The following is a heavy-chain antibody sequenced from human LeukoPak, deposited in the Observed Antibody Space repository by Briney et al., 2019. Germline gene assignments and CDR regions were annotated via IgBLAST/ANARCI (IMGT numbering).Heavy chain of an antibody. CDR3: ARHTDTAMGFDP. J-gene: IGHJ5*02. CDR1: GGSISSGGYS. V-gene: IGHV3-7*01. CDR2: IKQDGSEK. D-gene: IGHD5-18*01. Sequence: PSETLSLTCAVSGGSISSGGYSWSWIRQTPGKGLEWVANIKQDGSEKYYVDSVKGRFTISRDNAKNSLYLQMNSLRAEDTAVYYCARHTDTAMGFDPWGQGTLVTVSS.